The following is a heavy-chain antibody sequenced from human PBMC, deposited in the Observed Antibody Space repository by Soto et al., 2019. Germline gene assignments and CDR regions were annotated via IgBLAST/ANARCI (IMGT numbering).Heavy chain of an antibody. CDR1: GFRFDDYA. CDR3: TRDDQGIATSGTPILGS. J-gene: IGHJ4*02. Sequence: EVHLVESGGRLVQPGTSLRLSCIASGFRFDDYAMHWVRQAPGKGPEWVSGITWNSETIDYAESVRGRFTISRDNAEKSVFLQMDSLSPEDTALYYCTRDDQGIATSGTPILGSWGQGTPVTVSS. D-gene: IGHD6-13*01. V-gene: IGHV3-9*01. CDR2: ITWNSETI.